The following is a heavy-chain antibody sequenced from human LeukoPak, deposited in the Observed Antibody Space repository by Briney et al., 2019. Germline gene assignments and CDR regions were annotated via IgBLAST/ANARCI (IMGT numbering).Heavy chain of an antibody. Sequence: GGSLRLSCAASGFTFSNYNMNWVRQAPGKGLEWVSSISGSSNYMYYADSVKGRFTISRDNAKNSLYLQMNSLRAEDTAVYYCARDSDSSGGRNYYYGMDVWGQGTTVTVSS. CDR2: ISGSSNYM. CDR1: GFTFSNYN. CDR3: ARDSDSSGGRNYYYGMDV. D-gene: IGHD6-19*01. V-gene: IGHV3-21*01. J-gene: IGHJ6*02.